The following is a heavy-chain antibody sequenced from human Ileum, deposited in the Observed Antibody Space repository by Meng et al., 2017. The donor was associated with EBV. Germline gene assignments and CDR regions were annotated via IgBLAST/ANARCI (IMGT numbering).Heavy chain of an antibody. J-gene: IGHJ4*02. Sequence: HVQLVQSGPEVKNPVSSVNVSCKSSGSTFSVYGISCVRQAPGQGLEWMGGIIPALGTPKYARKFQDRLTITADKSTSTGYMELHSLTSNDTAVYFCARGTGADYWGQGTLVTVSS. CDR3: ARGTGADY. CDR2: IIPALGTP. V-gene: IGHV1-69*06. CDR1: GSTFSVYG. D-gene: IGHD3-10*01.